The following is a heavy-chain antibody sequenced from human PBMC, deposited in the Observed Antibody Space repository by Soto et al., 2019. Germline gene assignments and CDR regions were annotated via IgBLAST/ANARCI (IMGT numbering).Heavy chain of an antibody. CDR3: AKEGVMITFGGVIVNYFDY. J-gene: IGHJ4*02. V-gene: IGHV3-23*01. CDR1: GFTFSTYA. D-gene: IGHD3-16*02. Sequence: PGGSLRLSCAASGFTFSTYAMAWIRQAPGKGLDWVSAISGSGGSTYYADSVKGRFTISRDNSKNTLYLQMNSLRAEDTAVYYCAKEGVMITFGGVIVNYFDYWGQGTLVTVSS. CDR2: ISGSGGST.